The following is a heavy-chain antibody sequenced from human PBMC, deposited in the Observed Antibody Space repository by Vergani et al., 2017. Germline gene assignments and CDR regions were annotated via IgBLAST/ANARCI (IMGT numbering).Heavy chain of an antibody. CDR3: AKSRIYYGAGSPDY. D-gene: IGHD3-10*01. Sequence: QVQLQESGPGLVKPSETLSLTCTVSGASVNSYYWSWIRQPPGKGLVWMGYVSFRGDTLYDPSVKGRMTIALNTSSNQFSLYLTSVTAAATAVYYCAKSRIYYGAGSPDYWGQGTLVTVSS. CDR1: GASVNSYY. CDR2: VSFRGDT. J-gene: IGHJ4*02. V-gene: IGHV4-59*02.